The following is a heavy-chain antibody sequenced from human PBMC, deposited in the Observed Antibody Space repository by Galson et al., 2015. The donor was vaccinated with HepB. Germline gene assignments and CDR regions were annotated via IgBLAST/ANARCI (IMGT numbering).Heavy chain of an antibody. Sequence: SLRLSCAASGFTFSSYAMHWVRQAPGKGLEWVAVISYDGSNKYYADSVKGRFTISRDNSKNTLYLQMNSLRAEHTAVYYCARDYASSWYFNHYYGMDVWGQGTTVTVSS. CDR2: ISYDGSNK. CDR1: GFTFSSYA. J-gene: IGHJ6*02. V-gene: IGHV3-30*04. D-gene: IGHD6-13*01. CDR3: ARDYASSWYFNHYYGMDV.